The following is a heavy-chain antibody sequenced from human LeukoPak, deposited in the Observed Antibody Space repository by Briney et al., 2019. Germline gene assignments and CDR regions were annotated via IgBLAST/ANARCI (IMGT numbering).Heavy chain of an antibody. CDR3: ARLVVGIAAAGSTERYYYGMDV. Sequence: SETLSLTCTVSGGSISSYYWSWIRQPAGKGLEWIGRIYTSGSTNYNPSLKSRVTMSVDTSKNQFSLKLSSVTAADTAVYCCARLVVGIAAAGSTERYYYGMDVWGQGTTVTVSS. CDR1: GGSISSYY. V-gene: IGHV4-4*07. D-gene: IGHD6-13*01. J-gene: IGHJ6*02. CDR2: IYTSGST.